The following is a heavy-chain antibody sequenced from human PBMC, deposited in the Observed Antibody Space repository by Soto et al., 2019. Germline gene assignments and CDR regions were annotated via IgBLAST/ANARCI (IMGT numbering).Heavy chain of an antibody. D-gene: IGHD4-17*01. V-gene: IGHV3-7*01. CDR3: ARDSRTTTVVKY. J-gene: IGHJ4*02. CDR2: IKPDGREQ. Sequence: EVQLVESGGGLVQPGGSLRLSCAASGFTFSSYWMSWVRQAPGKGLEWVANIKPDGREQYYVDSVKGRFTIARDNAKNSLYPQMIRLRAEYTAVDYCARDSRTTTVVKYWGQGTLVTVSS. CDR1: GFTFSSYW.